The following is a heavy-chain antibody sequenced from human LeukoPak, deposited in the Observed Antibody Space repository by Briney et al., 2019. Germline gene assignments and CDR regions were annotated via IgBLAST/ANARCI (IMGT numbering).Heavy chain of an antibody. Sequence: GGSLRLSCAASGFTFSDSDMIWVRQAPGKGLEWVSGISGSGDRTYNADSVKGRFTISRDNSKNTLYLQMNSLRAEDTAVYYCAKGNWNDDWGQGTPVTVSS. CDR2: ISGSGDRT. V-gene: IGHV3-23*01. CDR1: GFTFSDSD. J-gene: IGHJ5*02. CDR3: AKGNWNDD.